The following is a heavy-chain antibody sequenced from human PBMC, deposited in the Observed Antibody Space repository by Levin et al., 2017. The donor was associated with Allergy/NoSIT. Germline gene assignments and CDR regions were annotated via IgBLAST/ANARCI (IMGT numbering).Heavy chain of an antibody. J-gene: IGHJ4*02. D-gene: IGHD5-18*01. Sequence: GPTLVKPTQTLTLTCTFSGFSLTTSAMCVSWIRQPPGKALEWLARIDWDDDKYYSTSLKTRLSISKDTSKNQVVLTMTNMDPVDTATYYCARSSPGGFSYGHHFDYWGQGTLVAVSS. CDR2: IDWDDDK. V-gene: IGHV2-70*11. CDR1: GFSLTTSAMC. CDR3: ARSSPGGFSYGHHFDY.